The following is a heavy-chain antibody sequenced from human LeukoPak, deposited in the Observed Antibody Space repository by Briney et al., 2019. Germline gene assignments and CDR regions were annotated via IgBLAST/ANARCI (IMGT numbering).Heavy chain of an antibody. CDR1: GFTFSSYW. D-gene: IGHD6-13*01. J-gene: IGHJ1*01. Sequence: PGGSLRLSCAASGFTFSSYWMSWVRQAPGKGLEWVANIKQDGSEKYYVDSVKGRFTISRDNAKNSLYLQMNSLRAEDTAVYYCAKNIFHIAAAAPAEYFQHWGQGTLVTVSS. V-gene: IGHV3-7*01. CDR2: IKQDGSEK. CDR3: AKNIFHIAAAAPAEYFQH.